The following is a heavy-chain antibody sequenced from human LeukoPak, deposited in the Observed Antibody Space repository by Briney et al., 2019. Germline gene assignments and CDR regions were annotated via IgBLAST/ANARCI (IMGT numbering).Heavy chain of an antibody. CDR2: IRYDGSNE. D-gene: IGHD5-12*01. V-gene: IGHV3-30*02. CDR1: GSTFSSNG. CDR3: AKTGYSGSAYGTWYFDY. J-gene: IGHJ4*02. Sequence: GGSLRLSCATSGSTFSSNGLHWVRQAPGKGLEWVAFIRYDGSNEYYADSVKGRFTISRDNSKNTLYLQMNSLRTEDTAVYYCAKTGYSGSAYGTWYFDYWGQGTLVTVSS.